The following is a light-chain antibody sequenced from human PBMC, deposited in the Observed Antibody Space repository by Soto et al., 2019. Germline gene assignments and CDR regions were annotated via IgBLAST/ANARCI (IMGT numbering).Light chain of an antibody. J-gene: IGKJ1*01. V-gene: IGKV3-20*01. CDR3: QQYGSSPT. CDR1: QSVSSSY. Sequence: EIVLTQSPGTLSLSPGERATLSCRSSQSVSSSYLAWYQQKPGQAPRLLIYDVSSRATGIPDRFNGNGSGTDFTLTISKLEPEDFAVYYCQQYGSSPTFGHGTKVEIK. CDR2: DVS.